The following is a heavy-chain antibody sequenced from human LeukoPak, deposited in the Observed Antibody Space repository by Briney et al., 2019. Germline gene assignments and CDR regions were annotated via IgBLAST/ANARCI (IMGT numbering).Heavy chain of an antibody. CDR2: IYHSGST. CDR1: GGSISSSSHY. V-gene: IGHV4-39*07. Sequence: SETLSLTCTVSGGSISSSSHYWGWIRQPPGKGLEWIGSIYHSGSTYYNPSLKSRVTISVDTSKNQFSLKLSSVTAADTAVYYCAREYISGWYEYFDYWGQGTLVTVSS. J-gene: IGHJ4*02. CDR3: AREYISGWYEYFDY. D-gene: IGHD6-19*01.